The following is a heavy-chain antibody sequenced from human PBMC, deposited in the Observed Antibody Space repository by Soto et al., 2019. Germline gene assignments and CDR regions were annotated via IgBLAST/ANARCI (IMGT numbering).Heavy chain of an antibody. CDR1: GGSISSSSYY. V-gene: IGHV4-39*01. CDR3: ARQWNYSSGPYYFDY. D-gene: IGHD6-19*01. Sequence: SETLSLTCTVSGGSISSSSYYWGWIRQPPGKGLEWIGSIYYSGSTYYNPSLKSRVTISVDTSKNQFSLKLSSVTAADTAVYYCARQWNYSSGPYYFDYWGQGTLVTVSS. J-gene: IGHJ4*02. CDR2: IYYSGST.